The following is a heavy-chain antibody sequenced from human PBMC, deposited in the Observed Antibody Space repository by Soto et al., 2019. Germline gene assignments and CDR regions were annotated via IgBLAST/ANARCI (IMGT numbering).Heavy chain of an antibody. Sequence: GESLKISCKGSGYSFTSYWIGWVRQAPGQGLEWMGWISPDTGNTNYAQKVQHRVTMTTDTPTTTAYMELRNLTSDDTALYFCAREGTIRTDAFDIWGQGTMVTVSS. J-gene: IGHJ3*02. CDR1: GYSFTSYW. CDR3: AREGTIRTDAFDI. D-gene: IGHD2-2*02. V-gene: IGHV1-18*04. CDR2: ISPDTGNT.